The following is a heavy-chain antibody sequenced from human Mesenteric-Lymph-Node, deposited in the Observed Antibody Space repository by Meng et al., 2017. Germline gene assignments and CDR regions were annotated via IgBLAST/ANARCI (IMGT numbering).Heavy chain of an antibody. J-gene: IGHJ4*02. Sequence: EVQLGESGGGLVQPGGSLRLFCAASGFTFSTYAMSWVRQAPGKGLEWVSAISGGGGTTYYADSVKGRFTISRDNSKNTLYLQMNSVRAEDTAIYYCAKDLRTSGGQGTLVTVSS. V-gene: IGHV3-23*04. CDR3: AKDLRTS. CDR2: ISGGGGTT. CDR1: GFTFSTYA.